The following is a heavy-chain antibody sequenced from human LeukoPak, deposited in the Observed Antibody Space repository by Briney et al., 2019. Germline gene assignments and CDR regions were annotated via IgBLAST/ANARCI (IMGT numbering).Heavy chain of an antibody. CDR3: ARGREIVAGTTHWFDP. CDR1: GGSISSYY. Sequence: PSETLSLTCTVSGGSISSYYWSWIRQPPGKGLEWIGYSYYSGITNYNPSLESRVTISVDTSKSQFSLKLSSVTAADTAVYYCARGREIVAGTTHWFDPWGQGTLVTVSS. D-gene: IGHD1-1*01. CDR2: SYYSGIT. J-gene: IGHJ5*02. V-gene: IGHV4-59*12.